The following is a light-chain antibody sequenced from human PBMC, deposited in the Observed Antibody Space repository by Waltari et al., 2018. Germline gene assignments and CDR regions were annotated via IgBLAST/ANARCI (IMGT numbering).Light chain of an antibody. Sequence: SYELTQPPSVSVSPGQTAKIPCSGDALPKQYTYWYQQKPGQAPLLVIYKETERPSGIPERFSGSISGTTVTLTISGVQAEDEPDYYCLSAYSGGSQGVFGGGTKLTVL. CDR1: ALPKQY. CDR3: LSAYSGGSQGV. V-gene: IGLV3-25*03. CDR2: KET. J-gene: IGLJ2*01.